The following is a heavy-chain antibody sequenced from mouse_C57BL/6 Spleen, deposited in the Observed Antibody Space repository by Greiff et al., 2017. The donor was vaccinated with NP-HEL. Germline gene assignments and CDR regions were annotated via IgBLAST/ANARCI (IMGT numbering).Heavy chain of an antibody. CDR2: IRYSGGT. J-gene: IGHJ1*03. CDR3: ARNYYGSSRYLEG. D-gene: IGHD1-1*01. V-gene: IGHV3-1*01. CDR1: FSSITIFYS. Sequence: EVKLMESGPGMVKPPPSVQPPLPFPFSSITIFYSFHFLLHFPGNKLEWMGYIRYSGGTNYNPSLKSRISITPDTSKNPFFLKLNSVTNEDTATYCCARNYYGSSRYLEGWGTGTTVTVSS.